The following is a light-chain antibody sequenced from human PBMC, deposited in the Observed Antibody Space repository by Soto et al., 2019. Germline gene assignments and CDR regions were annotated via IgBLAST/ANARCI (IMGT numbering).Light chain of an antibody. CDR2: DES. V-gene: IGKV1-33*01. J-gene: IGKJ3*01. CDR1: HHINNY. Sequence: DIQMTQSPSSLSASVGDRVTITCQAGHHINNYLNWFQQKPGKPPKLLIYDESKLQTGVPSRFGGSGSGTDFTFTISSLQPEDTATYYCQQYDALPFTFGPGTKVNIK. CDR3: QQYDALPFT.